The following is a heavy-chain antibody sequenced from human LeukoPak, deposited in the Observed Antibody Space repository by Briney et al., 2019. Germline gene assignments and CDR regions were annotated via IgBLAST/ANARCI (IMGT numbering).Heavy chain of an antibody. CDR1: GGTFSSYA. D-gene: IGHD6-19*01. J-gene: IGHJ6*03. CDR3: ARGGAGAGIYYYYYMDV. CDR2: MNPNSGNT. V-gene: IGHV1-8*02. Sequence: ASVKVSCKASGGTFSSYAISWVRQATGQGLEWMGWMNPNSGNTGYAQKFQGRVTMTRNTSISTAYMELSSLRSEDTAVYYCARGGAGAGIYYYYYMDVWGKGTTVTISS.